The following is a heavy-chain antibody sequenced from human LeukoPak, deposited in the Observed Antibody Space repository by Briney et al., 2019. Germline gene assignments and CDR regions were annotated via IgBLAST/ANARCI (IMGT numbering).Heavy chain of an antibody. J-gene: IGHJ4*02. CDR1: GNTLSNYG. D-gene: IGHD3-22*01. CDR2: FSGSGGGT. CDR3: AKRGVVIRVIRVGFHKEANYFDS. V-gene: IGHV3-23*01. Sequence: GGSLRLSCAVSGNTLSNYGMRWVRQPPGKGLEWVAGFSGSGGGTKYADSVKGRFTISRDNPKNTLYLQMNSLRVEDTAEYFCAKRGVVIRVIRVGFHKEANYFDSWGQGALVTVSS.